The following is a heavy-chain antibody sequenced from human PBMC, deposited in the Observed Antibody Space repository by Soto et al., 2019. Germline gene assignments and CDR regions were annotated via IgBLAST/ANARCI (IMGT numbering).Heavy chain of an antibody. V-gene: IGHV4-59*01. CDR1: GVSISAYY. Sequence: QVQLQESGPGLVKSSETLSVTCAVSGVSISAYYWSWIRQPPGKGLEWIGDISDSGSTNYNSSLQSRVAISVDTSKNHLSLRLTSVTAADTAMYFCAGVSINYRDNSAMFDPWGQGTLVTVSS. D-gene: IGHD3-22*01. J-gene: IGHJ5*02. CDR3: AGVSINYRDNSAMFDP. CDR2: ISDSGST.